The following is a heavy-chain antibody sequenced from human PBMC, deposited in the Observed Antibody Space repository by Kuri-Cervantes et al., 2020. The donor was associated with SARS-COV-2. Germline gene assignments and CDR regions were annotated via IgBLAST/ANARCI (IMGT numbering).Heavy chain of an antibody. J-gene: IGHJ4*02. CDR1: GFTFSNAW. D-gene: IGHD3-10*01. V-gene: IGHV3-15*01. CDR3: TTELLWFGESLGFDY. CDR2: IKSKTDGGTT. Sequence: GESLKISCAASGFTFSNAWMSWVRQAPGKGLEWVGRIKSKTDGGTTDYAAPVKGRFTISRDDSKNTLYLQMNSLKTEDTAVYYCTTELLWFGESLGFDYWGQGTLVTVSS.